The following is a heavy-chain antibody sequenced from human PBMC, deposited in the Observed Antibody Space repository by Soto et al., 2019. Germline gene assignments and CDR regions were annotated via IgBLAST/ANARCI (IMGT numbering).Heavy chain of an antibody. V-gene: IGHV3-23*01. CDR3: AKDAVYKDGLWLMDS. J-gene: IGHJ5*02. CDR1: GFTFSNYA. CDR2: ISGSGVNT. Sequence: GGSLRLSCVASGFTFSNYAMTWVRQAPGKGLEWVSAISGSGVNTYQADSVNGRFTISRDNSKNTLYLQMSSLREEDTALYYCAKDAVYKDGLWLMDSWGQGTLVTV. D-gene: IGHD2-21*01.